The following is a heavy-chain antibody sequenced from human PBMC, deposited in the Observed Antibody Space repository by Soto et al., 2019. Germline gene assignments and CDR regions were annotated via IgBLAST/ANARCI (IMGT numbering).Heavy chain of an antibody. D-gene: IGHD3-22*01. CDR1: GGTFSSYT. J-gene: IGHJ4*02. CDR2: IIPILGIA. V-gene: IGHV1-69*08. CDR3: ARDRSYDSSGYYWFDY. Sequence: QVQLVQSGAEVKKPGSSVKVSCKASGGTFSSYTISWVRQAPGQGLEWMGRIIPILGIANYAQKFQGRVTITADKSTSTAYMELSSLRSEDTAVYYCARDRSYDSSGYYWFDYWGQGTLVTVSS.